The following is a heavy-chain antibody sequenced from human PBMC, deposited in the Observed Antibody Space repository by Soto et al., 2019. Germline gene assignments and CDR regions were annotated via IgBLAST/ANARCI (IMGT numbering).Heavy chain of an antibody. Sequence: GXAVKVSCKASGYPLTGYYMHWVRQAPGQGLEWMGWINPNSGGTNYAQKFQGRVTMTRDTSISTAYMELSRLRSDDTAVYYCARGSYYDASSAYDTPGFYYNYFGLDVWGQGTTVTVSS. J-gene: IGHJ6*02. CDR3: ARGSYYDASSAYDTPGFYYNYFGLDV. V-gene: IGHV1-2*02. CDR1: GYPLTGYY. CDR2: INPNSGGT. D-gene: IGHD3-22*01.